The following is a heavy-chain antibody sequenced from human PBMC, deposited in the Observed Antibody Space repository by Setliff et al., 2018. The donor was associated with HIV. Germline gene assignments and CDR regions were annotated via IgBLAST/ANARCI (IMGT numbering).Heavy chain of an antibody. D-gene: IGHD3-16*01. V-gene: IGHV1-46*01. Sequence: GASVKVSCKASGYAFTSYYMHWVRQAPGQGLEWMGVINPGGGSTTYAQKFQGRVTTTRDTSTSTVYMELSSLRSQDTAMYYCARGWGGQDSYYYGMDVWGQGTTVTVSS. J-gene: IGHJ6*02. CDR3: ARGWGGQDSYYYGMDV. CDR2: INPGGGST. CDR1: GYAFTSYY.